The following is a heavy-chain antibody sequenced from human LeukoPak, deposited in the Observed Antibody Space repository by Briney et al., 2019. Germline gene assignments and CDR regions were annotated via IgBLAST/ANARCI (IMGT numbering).Heavy chain of an antibody. V-gene: IGHV3-23*01. D-gene: IGHD3-9*01. J-gene: IGHJ4*02. Sequence: LSGGSLRLSCAASGFTFSSYAMSWVRQAPGKGLEWVSGISGSGGSTYYADSVKGRFTISRDNSKNTLYLQMNSLRAEDTAVYYCAKTAGYSYYFDYWGQGTLVTVSS. CDR3: AKTAGYSYYFDY. CDR1: GFTFSSYA. CDR2: ISGSGGST.